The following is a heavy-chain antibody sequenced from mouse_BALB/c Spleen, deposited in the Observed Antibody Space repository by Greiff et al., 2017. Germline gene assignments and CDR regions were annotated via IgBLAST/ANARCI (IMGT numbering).Heavy chain of an antibody. CDR2: ISYSGST. CDR1: GYSITSDYA. J-gene: IGHJ2*01. Sequence: EVQLVESGPGLVKPSQSLSLTCTVTGYSITSDYAWNWIRQFPGNKLEWMGYISYSGSTSYNPSLKSRISITRDTSKNQFFLQLNSVTTEDTATYYCARNYRYGFDYWGQGTTLTVSS. D-gene: IGHD2-14*01. V-gene: IGHV3-2*02. CDR3: ARNYRYGFDY.